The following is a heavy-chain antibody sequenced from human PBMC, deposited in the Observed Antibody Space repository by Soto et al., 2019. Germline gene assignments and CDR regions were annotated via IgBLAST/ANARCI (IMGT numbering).Heavy chain of an antibody. CDR3: ARELNTESSAYYSFAF. Sequence: QVQLVQSGPEVKMPGASVKVSCKTSGYIFTAYGLAWLRQAPGQRPEWMGWVSTNDDRTNYAQKFQGRVTMTTDRSTTTTSMELRSLRPDVTAVYYCARELNTESSAYYSFAFWGQGTLVTVSS. CDR2: VSTNDDRT. J-gene: IGHJ4*02. D-gene: IGHD3-22*01. CDR1: GYIFTAYG. V-gene: IGHV1-18*01.